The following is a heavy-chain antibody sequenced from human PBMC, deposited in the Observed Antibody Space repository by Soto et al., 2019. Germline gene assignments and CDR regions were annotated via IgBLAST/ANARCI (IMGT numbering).Heavy chain of an antibody. CDR1: GYTFTSSV. CDR3: ARDPYTSGWHHDAFDL. D-gene: IGHD6-19*01. J-gene: IGHJ3*01. CDR2: INAGNGYT. Sequence: QVQLVQSGAEVKEPGASVTVSCTASGYTFTSSVIHWMRQAPGQWLEWMGWINAGNGYTKYSQRFQGRVTITRDTSANTAYMDLSSLTSDDTAVYYCARDPYTSGWHHDAFDLWGQGTMVTVSS. V-gene: IGHV1-3*01.